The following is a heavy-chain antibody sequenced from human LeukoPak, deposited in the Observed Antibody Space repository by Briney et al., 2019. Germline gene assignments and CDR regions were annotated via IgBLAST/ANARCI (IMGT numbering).Heavy chain of an antibody. D-gene: IGHD3-22*01. Sequence: AGGSLRLSCAASGFPFSVYSMNWVRQAPGKGLEWVSSISGSSNYVYYADSVKGRFTISRDNAKNSLYLHMNSLRAEDTAVYYCAKAYYDPSGYSYYFDHWGQGTLVTVSS. V-gene: IGHV3-21*01. J-gene: IGHJ4*02. CDR3: AKAYYDPSGYSYYFDH. CDR1: GFPFSVYS. CDR2: ISGSSNYV.